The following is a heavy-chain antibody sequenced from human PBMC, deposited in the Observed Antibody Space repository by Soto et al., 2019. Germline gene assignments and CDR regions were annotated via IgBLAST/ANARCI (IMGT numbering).Heavy chain of an antibody. V-gene: IGHV3-23*01. CDR3: SSSSPASDY. Sequence: EVQMLESGGGLVQPGRSLRLSCVASGFTFGRFGMSWVRQAAGKGLEWVSGISNSGSGTYYADSVKGRFTISRDNAKNTLYLQMSSLRGEDTALYYCSSSSPASDYWGQGTLVTVSS. CDR1: GFTFGRFG. J-gene: IGHJ4*02. CDR2: ISNSGSGT. D-gene: IGHD3-10*01.